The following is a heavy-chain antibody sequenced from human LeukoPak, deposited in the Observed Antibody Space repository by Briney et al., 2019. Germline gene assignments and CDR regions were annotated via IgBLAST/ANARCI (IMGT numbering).Heavy chain of an antibody. CDR3: ARGGYDSSGHGGYFDY. CDR1: GDSISSGGYY. Sequence: KASETLSLTCTVSGDSISSGGYYWSWIRQHPGKGLEWIAYIFYSGSTYYNPSLKSRLTMSVDTSKNQFSLKLSSVTAADTAVYLCARGGYDSSGHGGYFDYWGQGTLVTVSS. V-gene: IGHV4-31*03. CDR2: IFYSGST. D-gene: IGHD3-22*01. J-gene: IGHJ4*02.